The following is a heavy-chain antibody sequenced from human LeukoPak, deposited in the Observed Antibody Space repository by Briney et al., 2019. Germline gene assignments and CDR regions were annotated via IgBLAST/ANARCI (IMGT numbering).Heavy chain of an antibody. J-gene: IGHJ4*02. CDR1: GFTFSSYT. CDR2: ISYDGSNK. V-gene: IGHV3-30*04. D-gene: IGHD5-18*01. CDR3: AKDGYRYSYGMGGLDY. Sequence: GGSLRLSCTASGFTFSSYTMSWVRQAPGKGLEWVAVISYDGSNKYYADSVKGRFTISRDNSKNTLYLQMNSLRAEDTAVYYCAKDGYRYSYGMGGLDYWGQGTLVTVSS.